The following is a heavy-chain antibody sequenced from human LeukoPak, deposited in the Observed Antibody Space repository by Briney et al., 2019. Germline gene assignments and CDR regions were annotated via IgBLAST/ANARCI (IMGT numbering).Heavy chain of an antibody. CDR1: RFTFGSYV. D-gene: IGHD5-18*01. Sequence: GGSLRLSCAASRFTFGSYVMTWVRQAPGKGLEWVSSISGSGDSTNYTDSVKGRFTISRDNYKNTLYLQMNSLRAEDTAIYYCAKVLFIQPCGFGPWGQGTLVTVSS. CDR3: AKVLFIQPCGFGP. J-gene: IGHJ5*02. V-gene: IGHV3-23*01. CDR2: ISGSGDST.